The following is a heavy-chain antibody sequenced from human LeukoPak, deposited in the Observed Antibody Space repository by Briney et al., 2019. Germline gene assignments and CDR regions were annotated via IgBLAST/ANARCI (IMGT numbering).Heavy chain of an antibody. D-gene: IGHD2-15*01. CDR3: ARALIPCSGGSCYRNWFDP. V-gene: IGHV3-48*03. CDR1: GFTFSSYE. CDR2: ISSSGSTI. J-gene: IGHJ5*02. Sequence: PGRSLRLSCAASGFTFSSYEMNWVRQAPGKGLEWVSYISSSGSTIYYADSVKGRFTISRDNAKNSLYLQMNSLRAEDTAVYYCARALIPCSGGSCYRNWFDPWGQGTLVTVSS.